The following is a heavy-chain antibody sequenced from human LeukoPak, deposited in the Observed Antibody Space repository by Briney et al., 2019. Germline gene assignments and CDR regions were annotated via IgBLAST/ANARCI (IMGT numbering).Heavy chain of an antibody. Sequence: GGSLRLSCAASGFIFSSYEMNWFRQAPGKGLEWVSYINPSGSKKYYADSVKGRFTISRDNAKNSLYLQMNSLRAEDTAAYYCARGGGPEGYNFAFDYWGRGGLVTV. V-gene: IGHV3-48*03. CDR3: ARGGGPEGYNFAFDY. J-gene: IGHJ4*02. CDR2: INPSGSKK. D-gene: IGHD5-24*01. CDR1: GFIFSSYE.